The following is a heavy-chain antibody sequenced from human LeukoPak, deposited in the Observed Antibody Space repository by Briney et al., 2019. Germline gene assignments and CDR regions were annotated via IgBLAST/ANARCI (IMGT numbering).Heavy chain of an antibody. J-gene: IGHJ4*02. Sequence: GESLKISCKDSGDNFNTYWIAWVRQLPGRGLERMGVICPDDSDTRYSPSFQGQVTISADKSIRTAYLQWSSLKASDTAMYFCASLDYYGSNRWGQGTLVTVSS. CDR3: ASLDYYGSNR. D-gene: IGHD3-10*01. CDR1: GDNFNTYW. CDR2: ICPDDSDT. V-gene: IGHV5-51*01.